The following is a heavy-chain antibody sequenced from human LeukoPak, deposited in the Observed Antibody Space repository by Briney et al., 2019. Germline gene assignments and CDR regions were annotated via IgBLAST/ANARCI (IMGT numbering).Heavy chain of an antibody. V-gene: IGHV1-46*01. D-gene: IGHD1-26*01. Sequence: ASVKVSCKASGYTFTGYYMHWVRQAPGQGLEWMGWINPSGSSTTYAQRFQGRVTMTRDISTSTDYMELTSLTSDDTAMYYCARDNSVGETAWWFDPWGQGTLVTVSS. CDR2: INPSGSST. CDR1: GYTFTGYY. J-gene: IGHJ5*02. CDR3: ARDNSVGETAWWFDP.